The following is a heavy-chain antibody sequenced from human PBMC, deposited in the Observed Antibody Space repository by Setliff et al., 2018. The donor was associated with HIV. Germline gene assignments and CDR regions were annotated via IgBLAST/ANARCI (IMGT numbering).Heavy chain of an antibody. D-gene: IGHD3-22*01. CDR3: ASERRIVVGYYFDS. Sequence: ASVKVSCKASGYTFSTYYLHWVRQAPGQGLEWLGIISPSGSSTSYAQKFQGRVTMTRDTSTSTFYMDLSSLRSDDTAVYYCASERRIVVGYYFDSWGQGTLVTVSS. J-gene: IGHJ4*02. V-gene: IGHV1-46*01. CDR2: ISPSGSST. CDR1: GYTFSTYY.